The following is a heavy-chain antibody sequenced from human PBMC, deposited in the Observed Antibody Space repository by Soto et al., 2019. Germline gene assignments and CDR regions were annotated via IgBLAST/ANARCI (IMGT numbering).Heavy chain of an antibody. D-gene: IGHD5-18*01. V-gene: IGHV3-21*01. CDR3: ARGASAYSYRSPAFDL. Sequence: GGSLRLSCAASGFTFSSYGMNWVRQAPGKGLEWVSAISSSSTYIKYADSVEGRFTISRDNARNALYLEMNSLRVEDTAVYYCARGASAYSYRSPAFDLWGQGTTVTVSS. CDR2: ISSSSTYI. CDR1: GFTFSSYG. J-gene: IGHJ4*02.